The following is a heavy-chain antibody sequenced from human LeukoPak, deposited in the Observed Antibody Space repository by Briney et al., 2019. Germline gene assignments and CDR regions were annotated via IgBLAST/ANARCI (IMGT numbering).Heavy chain of an antibody. D-gene: IGHD3-10*01. CDR3: ARRGWFGELFPANY. Sequence: LSGGSLRLSCAASGFTFSDFWMTWARQAPGKGLEWVANIKQDGSEKYYVDSVRGRFTISRDNARNSLYLQMNSLRAEDTAVYYCARRGWFGELFPANYWGQGTLVTVSS. V-gene: IGHV3-7*01. CDR2: IKQDGSEK. CDR1: GFTFSDFW. J-gene: IGHJ4*02.